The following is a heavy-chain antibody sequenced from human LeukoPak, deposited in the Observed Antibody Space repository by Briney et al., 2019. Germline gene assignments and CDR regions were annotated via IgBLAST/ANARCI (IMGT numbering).Heavy chain of an antibody. J-gene: IGHJ4*02. CDR3: AKGFSGMYSNFDY. Sequence: GRSLRLSCAGPGFTFSNYAMHWVLQAPGKGLEWVAVISYDGGNKYYADSVKGRFTISRDNYKNTLYLQMNSLRAEDTAVYYCAKGFSGMYSNFDYWGQGTLVTVSS. V-gene: IGHV3-30*18. CDR2: ISYDGGNK. CDR1: GFTFSNYA. D-gene: IGHD1-26*01.